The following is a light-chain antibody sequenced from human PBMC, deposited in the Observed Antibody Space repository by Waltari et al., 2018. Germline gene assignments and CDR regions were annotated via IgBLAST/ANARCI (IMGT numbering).Light chain of an antibody. Sequence: DIQMTQSPSSLSASVGDRVTITCRASQSISSYLHWYQQKPGKAPKLLSYAASSLQSGVPSRFRGSGSGTDFTLTISSLQPEDFATYYCQQSYSTPRTFGQGTKVEIK. V-gene: IGKV1-39*01. CDR3: QQSYSTPRT. J-gene: IGKJ1*01. CDR2: AAS. CDR1: QSISSY.